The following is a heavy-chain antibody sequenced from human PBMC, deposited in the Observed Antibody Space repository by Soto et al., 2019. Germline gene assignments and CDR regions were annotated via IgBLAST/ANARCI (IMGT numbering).Heavy chain of an antibody. CDR3: ARGIMTFYGMGV. Sequence: PSETLSLTCTVSGGSISSGDYYWSWIRQPPGKGLEWIGYIYYSGSTYYNPSLKSRVTISVDTSKNQFSLKLSSVTAADTAVYYCARGIMTFYGMGVWGQGTTVTVSS. CDR1: GGSISSGDYY. V-gene: IGHV4-30-4*01. D-gene: IGHD3-16*01. J-gene: IGHJ6*02. CDR2: IYYSGST.